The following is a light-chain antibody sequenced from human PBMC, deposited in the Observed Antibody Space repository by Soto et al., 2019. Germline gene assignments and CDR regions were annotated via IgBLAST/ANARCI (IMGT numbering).Light chain of an antibody. V-gene: IGLV2-23*02. Sequence: QSVLTQPASVSGSPGQSITISCTGTSSVVGSYNLVSWYQHHPGKAPKLMIYEVSKRPSGVSNRFSGSKSGSTASLTISGLQAEDEADYYCCSYAGSSTLVFGTGTKVTVL. CDR1: SSVVGSYNL. CDR3: CSYAGSSTLV. J-gene: IGLJ1*01. CDR2: EVS.